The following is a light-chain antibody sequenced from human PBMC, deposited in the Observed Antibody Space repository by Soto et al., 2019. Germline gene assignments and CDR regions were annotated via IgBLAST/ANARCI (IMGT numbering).Light chain of an antibody. J-gene: IGKJ5*01. Sequence: EIVLTQSPATLSLSPGERATLSCRASQSFSSYLAWYQQKPGQAPRLLIYDASNRATGIPARFSGRGSGTDFTLTISILEPEDFAFYYCQQRSNWPPLITFGQGTRLEIK. CDR3: QQRSNWPPLIT. CDR1: QSFSSY. V-gene: IGKV3-11*01. CDR2: DAS.